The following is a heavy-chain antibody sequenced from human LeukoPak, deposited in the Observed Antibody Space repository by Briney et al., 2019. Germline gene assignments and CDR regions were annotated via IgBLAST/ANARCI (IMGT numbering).Heavy chain of an antibody. V-gene: IGHV3-21*01. Sequence: GGSLRLSCAASGFTVSSNYMSWVRQAPGKGLEGVSSISSSSSHIYYADSVKGRYTISRDNAKNSLYLQRHSLRAEDTAVYYCARGTIVVPADFDYWGQGTLVTVSS. CDR3: ARGTIVVPADFDY. CDR2: ISSSSSHI. D-gene: IGHD2-2*01. CDR1: GFTVSSNY. J-gene: IGHJ4*02.